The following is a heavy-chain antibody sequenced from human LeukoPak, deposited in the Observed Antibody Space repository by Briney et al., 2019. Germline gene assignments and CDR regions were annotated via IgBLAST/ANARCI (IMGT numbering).Heavy chain of an antibody. J-gene: IGHJ4*02. CDR2: ISYDGSNK. Sequence: GRSLRLSCAASGFTFSSYGMHWVRQAPGKGLEWVAVISYDGSNKYYADSVKGRFTISRDNSKNTLYLQMNSLRVEDTAIYYCARDPYPLTATMDYFDYWGQGTLVTVSS. CDR3: ARDPYPLTATMDYFDY. D-gene: IGHD3-10*01. V-gene: IGHV3-30*03. CDR1: GFTFSSYG.